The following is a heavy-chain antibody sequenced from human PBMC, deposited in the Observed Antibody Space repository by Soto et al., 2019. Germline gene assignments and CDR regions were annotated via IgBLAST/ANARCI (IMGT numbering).Heavy chain of an antibody. CDR3: SIYCCGECHDVVSV. Sequence: LEWIGEIYHSGSTNYNPSLKSRVTISVDKSTNQFSLKLSSVTAADTAVEYFSIYCCGECHDVVSVCGQGTTV. J-gene: IGHJ6*02. V-gene: IGHV4-4*02. CDR2: IYHSGST. D-gene: IGHD2-15*01.